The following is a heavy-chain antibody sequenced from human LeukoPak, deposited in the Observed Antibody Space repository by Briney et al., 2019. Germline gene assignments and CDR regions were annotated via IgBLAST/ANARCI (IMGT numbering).Heavy chain of an antibody. D-gene: IGHD1-26*01. CDR2: IYHSGST. CDR3: ARAYGSYSFDY. V-gene: IGHV4-59*01. J-gene: IGHJ4*02. Sequence: SETLSLTCSVSGGSIYTYYWSWIRQSPGKGLEWIGYIYHSGSTNYNPSLKSRVTISVDTSKNQFSLKLSSVTAADTAVYYCARAYGSYSFDYWGQGTLVTVSS. CDR1: GGSIYTYY.